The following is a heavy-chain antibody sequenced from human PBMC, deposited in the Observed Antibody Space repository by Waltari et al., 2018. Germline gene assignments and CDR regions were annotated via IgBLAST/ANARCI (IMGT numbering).Heavy chain of an antibody. CDR1: GGSISSHY. CDR2: IYYSGST. CDR3: ARAPRNYRDAFDI. D-gene: IGHD1-7*01. V-gene: IGHV4-59*11. J-gene: IGHJ3*02. Sequence: QVQLQESGPGLVKPSETLSLTCTVSGGSISSHYWSWIRQPPGKGLEWIGYIYYSGSTNYHPSLKSRVTISVDTSKNQFSLKLGSVTAADTAVYYCARAPRNYRDAFDIWGQGTMVTVSS.